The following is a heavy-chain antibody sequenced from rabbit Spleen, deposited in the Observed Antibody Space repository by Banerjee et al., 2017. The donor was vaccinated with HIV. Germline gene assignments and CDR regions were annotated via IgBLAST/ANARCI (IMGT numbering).Heavy chain of an antibody. Sequence: QEQLVESGGGLVKPGGTLTLTCTVSGFSFSSRYYLCWVRQAPGKGLEWIACIYSGSSADTYYASWAKGRFTISKTSSTTVTLQMTSLTAADTATYFCARDLDGVIGWNFGWWGPGTLVTVS. CDR1: GFSFSSRYY. CDR3: ARDLDGVIGWNFGW. D-gene: IGHD1-1*01. CDR2: IYSGSSADT. J-gene: IGHJ4*01. V-gene: IGHV1S45*01.